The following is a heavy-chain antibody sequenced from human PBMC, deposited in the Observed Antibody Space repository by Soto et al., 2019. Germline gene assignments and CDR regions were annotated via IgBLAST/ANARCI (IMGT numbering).Heavy chain of an antibody. CDR2: INPNSGGT. Sequence: ASVKVSCKASGYTFTGYYMHWVRQAPGQGLEWMGWINPNSGGTNYAQKFQGWVTMTRDTSINTAYMELSRLRSDDTAVYYWARARPNEYSGSYNGFAPWGQGTLVTVSS. CDR1: GYTFTGYY. J-gene: IGHJ5*02. D-gene: IGHD1-26*01. CDR3: ARARPNEYSGSYNGFAP. V-gene: IGHV1-2*04.